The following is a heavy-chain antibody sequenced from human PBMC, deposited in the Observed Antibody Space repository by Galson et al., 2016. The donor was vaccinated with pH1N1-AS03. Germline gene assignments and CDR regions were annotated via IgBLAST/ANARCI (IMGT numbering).Heavy chain of an antibody. CDR1: GYTFSDYY. Sequence: SVKVSCKASGYTFSDYYMHWVRQAPGQELEWMGWINPSSGGTKYTQKFQGRVTMTRDTSISTAYMELSRLTSDDTAVYFCARGGGSSLDYWGQRTLVTVSS. J-gene: IGHJ4*02. CDR2: INPSSGGT. CDR3: ARGGGSSLDY. V-gene: IGHV1-2*02. D-gene: IGHD1-26*01.